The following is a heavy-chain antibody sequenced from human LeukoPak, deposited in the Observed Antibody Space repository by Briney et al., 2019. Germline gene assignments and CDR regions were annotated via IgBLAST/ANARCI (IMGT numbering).Heavy chain of an antibody. CDR1: GFTFDGYA. Sequence: GGSLRLSCAASGFTFDGYAMHWVRQAPWKGLEWVSLISGDGGSTYYADSVKGRFTISRDNSKNSLYLQMNSLRTEDTALYYCAKDVNWNDDFYFDYWGQGTLVTVSS. CDR3: AKDVNWNDDFYFDY. V-gene: IGHV3-43*02. D-gene: IGHD1-20*01. J-gene: IGHJ4*02. CDR2: ISGDGGST.